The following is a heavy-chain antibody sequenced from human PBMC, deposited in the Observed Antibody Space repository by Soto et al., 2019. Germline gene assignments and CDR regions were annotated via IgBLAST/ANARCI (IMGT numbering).Heavy chain of an antibody. CDR3: ARAAVMGGGYYYGMDV. D-gene: IGHD3-16*01. CDR2: IYYSGST. J-gene: IGHJ6*04. Sequence: ETLSLTCTVSGGSISSYYWSWIRQPPGKGLEWIGYIYYSGSTNYNPSLKSRVTISVDTSKNQFSLKLSSVTAADTAVYYCARAAVMGGGYYYGMDVWGKGNTVTVPS. CDR1: GGSISSYY. V-gene: IGHV4-59*01.